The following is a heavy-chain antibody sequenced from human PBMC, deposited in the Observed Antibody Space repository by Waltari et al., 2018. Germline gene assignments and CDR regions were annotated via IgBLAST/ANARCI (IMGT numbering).Heavy chain of an antibody. CDR3: AKRIVGGPFDV. CDR2: IIPIFGTP. Sequence: QVHLVQSGAEVRKPGSSVKVSCEASGGSFGTYGISWVRQAPGQGLEWMAGIIPIFGTPNYAQKFQGRVTVAADELTTTVYMELSSLRSDDTAVYFCAKRIVGGPFDVWGQGTMVTVS. CDR1: GGSFGTYG. D-gene: IGHD1-26*01. V-gene: IGHV1-69*12. J-gene: IGHJ3*01.